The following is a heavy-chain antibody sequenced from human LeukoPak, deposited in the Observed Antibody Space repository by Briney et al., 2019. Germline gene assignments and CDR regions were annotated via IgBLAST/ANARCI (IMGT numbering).Heavy chain of an antibody. Sequence: SLCLSCSAFTFTFISYNMLRLGPGPGPELDCISYIYNDSSDIHYADSVKGRFTISRDNARNTLFLQLSSLRAEDSAVYYCARDTFQPGLIDSWGQGTLVTVSS. CDR1: TFTFISYN. CDR3: ARDTFQPGLIDS. J-gene: IGHJ4*02. CDR2: IYNDSSDI. V-gene: IGHV3-21*05. D-gene: IGHD2-2*01.